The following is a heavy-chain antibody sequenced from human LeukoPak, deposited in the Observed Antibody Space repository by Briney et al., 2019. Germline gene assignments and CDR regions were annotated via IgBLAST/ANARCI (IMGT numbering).Heavy chain of an antibody. Sequence: SETLSLTCAVYGGSFSGYYWSWIRQPPGKGLEWIGEINHSGSTNYNPSLKSRVTISVDTSKNQFSLKLSSMTAADTAVYYCAHGVAATVVTPGPIYYYGMDVWGQGTTVTVSS. CDR2: INHSGST. D-gene: IGHD4-23*01. V-gene: IGHV4-34*01. CDR1: GGSFSGYY. CDR3: AHGVAATVVTPGPIYYYGMDV. J-gene: IGHJ6*02.